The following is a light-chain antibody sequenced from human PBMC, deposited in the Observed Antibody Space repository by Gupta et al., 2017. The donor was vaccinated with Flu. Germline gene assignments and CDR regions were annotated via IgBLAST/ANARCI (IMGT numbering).Light chain of an antibody. Sequence: EIVLTQSPGTLYLSPGERATLSCRASQSVGTYLAWYQQKPGQTPRLLIYDASHRATGIPARFSGSGSGTDFTLTISSLEPEDFAVYYCQKRSNWPPYTFGQGTRLEI. CDR2: DAS. CDR3: QKRSNWPPYT. J-gene: IGKJ2*01. V-gene: IGKV3-11*01. CDR1: QSVGTY.